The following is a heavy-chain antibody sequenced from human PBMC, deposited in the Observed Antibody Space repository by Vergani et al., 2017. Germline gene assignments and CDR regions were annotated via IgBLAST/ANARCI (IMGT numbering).Heavy chain of an antibody. CDR2: INPNSGGT. CDR3: AREDSTYYYDSSGLGAFDI. Sequence: QVQLVQSGAEVKKPGASVKVSCKASGYTFTGYYMHWVRQAPGQGLEWMGWINPNSGGTNYAQKFQGRVTMTRDTSISTAYMELSRLRSEDTAVYYCAREDSTYYYDSSGLGAFDIWGQGTMVTVSS. J-gene: IGHJ3*02. CDR1: GYTFTGYY. V-gene: IGHV1-2*02. D-gene: IGHD3-22*01.